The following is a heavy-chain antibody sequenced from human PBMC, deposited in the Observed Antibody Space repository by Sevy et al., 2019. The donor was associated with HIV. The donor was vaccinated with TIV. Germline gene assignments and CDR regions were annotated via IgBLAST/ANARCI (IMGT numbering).Heavy chain of an antibody. CDR2: IYYSGST. CDR1: GGSISSSSYY. J-gene: IGHJ5*02. V-gene: IGHV4-39*01. D-gene: IGHD6-19*01. Sequence: SETLSLTCTVSGGSISSSSYYWGWIRQPPGKGLEWIGSIYYSGSTYYNPSLKSRVTISVDTSKNQFSLKLSSVTAADTAVYYCARHGYSSSWGQGTLVTVSS. CDR3: ARHGYSSS.